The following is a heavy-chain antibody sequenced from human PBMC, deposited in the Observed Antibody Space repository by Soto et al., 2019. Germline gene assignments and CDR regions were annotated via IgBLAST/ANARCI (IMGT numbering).Heavy chain of an antibody. CDR1: GFTFSSYG. CDR2: ISYDGSNK. Sequence: GGSLRLSCAASGFTFSSYGMHWVRQAPGKGLEWVAVISYDGSNKYYADSVKGRFTISRDNSKNTLYLQMNSLRAEDTAVYYCAKDGGHSSGCIKVEIGYFDYWGQGTLVTVSS. D-gene: IGHD6-19*01. V-gene: IGHV3-30*18. CDR3: AKDGGHSSGCIKVEIGYFDY. J-gene: IGHJ4*02.